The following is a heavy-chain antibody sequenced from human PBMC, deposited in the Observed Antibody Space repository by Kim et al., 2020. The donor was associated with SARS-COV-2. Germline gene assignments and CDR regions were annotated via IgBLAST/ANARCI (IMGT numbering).Heavy chain of an antibody. CDR2: ISYDGSNK. V-gene: IGHV3-30*04. Sequence: GGSLRLSCAASGFTFSSYAMHWVRQAPGKGLEWVAVISYDGSNKYYADSVKGRFTISRDNSKNTLYLQMNSLRAEDTAVYYCARDAVEWEPHPPPGMDGWGQGTTVTVSS. CDR1: GFTFSSYA. D-gene: IGHD1-26*01. CDR3: ARDAVEWEPHPPPGMDG. J-gene: IGHJ6*02.